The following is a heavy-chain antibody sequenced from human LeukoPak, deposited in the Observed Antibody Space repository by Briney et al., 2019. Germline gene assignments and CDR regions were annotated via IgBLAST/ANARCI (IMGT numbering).Heavy chain of an antibody. Sequence: GASVKVSCKTSGGTFSSYAISWVRQAPGQGLEWMGRIIPIFGTANYAQKFQGRVTITTDESTSTAYMELSSLRSEDTAVYYCARDHQSLGYCSGGSCPGRYYYYYMDAWGKGTTVTVSS. D-gene: IGHD2-15*01. CDR1: GGTFSSYA. J-gene: IGHJ6*03. V-gene: IGHV1-69*05. CDR2: IIPIFGTA. CDR3: ARDHQSLGYCSGGSCPGRYYYYYMDA.